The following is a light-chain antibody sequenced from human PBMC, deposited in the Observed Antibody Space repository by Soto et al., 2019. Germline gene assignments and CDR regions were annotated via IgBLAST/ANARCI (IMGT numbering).Light chain of an antibody. CDR3: QQRSNWPGT. V-gene: IGKV3-11*01. J-gene: IGKJ1*01. Sequence: EIVLTQSPATLSLSPGERATLSCRASQSVSSNLAWYQQKPGQAPRLLIYDASTRATGIPARFSGSGSGTDFTLTISSLEPEDFAVYYCQQRSNWPGTFGQGTKVEIK. CDR2: DAS. CDR1: QSVSSN.